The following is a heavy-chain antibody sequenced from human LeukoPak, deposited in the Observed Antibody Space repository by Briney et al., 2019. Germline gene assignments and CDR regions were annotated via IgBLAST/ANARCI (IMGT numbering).Heavy chain of an antibody. CDR1: GASISGSGYY. D-gene: IGHD6-19*01. Sequence: SETLSLTCAVSGASISGSGYYWGWIRQPPGKGLEWIGYIYYSGSTNYNPSLKSRVTISVDTSKNQFSLKLSSVTAADTAVYYCARLNRIAVAGTDYYYHYMGVWGKGTTVTVSS. J-gene: IGHJ6*03. CDR2: IYYSGST. V-gene: IGHV4-61*05. CDR3: ARLNRIAVAGTDYYYHYMGV.